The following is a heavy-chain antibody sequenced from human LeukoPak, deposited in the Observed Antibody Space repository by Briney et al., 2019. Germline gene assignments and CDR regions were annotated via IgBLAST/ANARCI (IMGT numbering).Heavy chain of an antibody. CDR2: ISGSGAST. Sequence: GGSLRLSCAASGFTFSSYAMSWVRQAPGKGLEWVSAISGSGASTYYADSVKGRFTISRGNSKNTLYLQMNSLRAEDTAVYYCAKGRAVEVVAAFNYWGQGTVVTVSS. D-gene: IGHD2-15*01. CDR1: GFTFSSYA. CDR3: AKGRAVEVVAAFNY. J-gene: IGHJ4*02. V-gene: IGHV3-23*01.